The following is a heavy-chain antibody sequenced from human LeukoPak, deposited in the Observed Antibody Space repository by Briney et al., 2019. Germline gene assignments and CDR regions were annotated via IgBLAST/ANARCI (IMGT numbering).Heavy chain of an antibody. CDR1: GGSISSGDYY. J-gene: IGHJ2*01. CDR2: IYYSGST. V-gene: IGHV4-30-4*01. Sequence: SETLSLTCTVSGGSISSGDYYWSWIRQPPGKGLEWIGYIYYSGSTYYNPSLKSRVTISVDTSKNQFSLKLSSVTAADTAVYYCARVPYYYDSSGYPYWYFDLWGRGTLVTVSS. D-gene: IGHD3-22*01. CDR3: ARVPYYYDSSGYPYWYFDL.